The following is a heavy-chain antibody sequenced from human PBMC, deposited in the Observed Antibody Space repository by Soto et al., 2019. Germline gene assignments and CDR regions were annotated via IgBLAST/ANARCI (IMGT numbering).Heavy chain of an antibody. J-gene: IGHJ4*02. CDR2: INAGNGNT. D-gene: IGHD3-16*02. V-gene: IGHV1-3*01. CDR1: GYTFTSYA. Sequence: ASVKVSCKASGYTFTSYAMHWVRQAPGQRLEWMGWINAGNGNTKYSQKFQGRVNITRDTSASTAYMELSSLRSEDTAVYYCARSAITFGGVIIWGQGTLVTVSS. CDR3: ARSAITFGGVII.